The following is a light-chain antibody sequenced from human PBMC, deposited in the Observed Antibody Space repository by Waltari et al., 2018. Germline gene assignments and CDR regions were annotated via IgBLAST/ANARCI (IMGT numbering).Light chain of an antibody. CDR2: VNSDGSH. CDR3: QTWGTGIRV. J-gene: IGLJ3*02. CDR1: SGYSQYA. Sequence: QLVLTQSPSASASLGAPAKLTCTLSSGYSQYAIAWHQQQPDKGPRYLMKVNSDGSHTKEDGIPDRFSGSSSGAERYLTISSLQSDDEADYYCQTWGTGIRVFGGGTKLTVL. V-gene: IGLV4-69*01.